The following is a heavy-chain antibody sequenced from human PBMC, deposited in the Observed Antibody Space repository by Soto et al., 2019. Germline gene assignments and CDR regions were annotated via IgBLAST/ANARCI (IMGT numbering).Heavy chain of an antibody. CDR3: ARGYFWAAHYMDV. Sequence: PSETLSLTCTVSGGSISSYYWSWIRQPPGKGLEWIGYIYYSGSTNYNPSLKSRVTISVDTSKNQFSLKLGSVTAADTAVYYCARGYFWAAHYMDVWGKGTTVTVS. V-gene: IGHV4-59*01. CDR2: IYYSGST. D-gene: IGHD3-3*01. J-gene: IGHJ6*03. CDR1: GGSISSYY.